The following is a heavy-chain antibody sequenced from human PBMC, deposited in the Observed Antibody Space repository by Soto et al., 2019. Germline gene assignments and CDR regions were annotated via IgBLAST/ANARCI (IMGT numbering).Heavy chain of an antibody. V-gene: IGHV3-33*01. CDR1: GFTFSSYG. CDR2: IWYDGSNK. J-gene: IGHJ4*02. D-gene: IGHD3-3*01. CDR3: ARASHGFWQGSPDY. Sequence: ESGGGVVQPGRSLRLSCAASGFTFSSYGVHWVRQAPGKGLEWVAVIWYDGSNKYYADSVKGRFTISRDNSKNALYLQMNSLRVEDTAVYYCARASHGFWQGSPDYWGQGTLVTVSS.